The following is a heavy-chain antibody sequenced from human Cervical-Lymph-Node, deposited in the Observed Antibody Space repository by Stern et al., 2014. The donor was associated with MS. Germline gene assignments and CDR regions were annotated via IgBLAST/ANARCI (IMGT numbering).Heavy chain of an antibody. CDR3: ARRLRFGDYDY. D-gene: IGHD4-17*01. J-gene: IGHJ4*01. Sequence: QVQLVQSGPGLVKPSETLSLTCTVSGSSINYYAWSWVRQPPGKGLEWIGDGHESGSTNDTPSLKSRVTISVDTSKNQFSLNLDSVTAADTAIYYCARRLRFGDYDYWGQGTLVTVSS. CDR1: GSSINYYA. CDR2: GHESGST. V-gene: IGHV4-59*01.